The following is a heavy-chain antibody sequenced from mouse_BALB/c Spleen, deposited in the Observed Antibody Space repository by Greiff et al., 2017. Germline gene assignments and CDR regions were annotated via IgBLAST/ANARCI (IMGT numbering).Heavy chain of an antibody. D-gene: IGHD2-1*01. V-gene: IGHV5-6-5*01. CDR1: GFTFSSYA. CDR2: ISSGGST. Sequence: EVKLMESGGGLVKPGGSLKLSCAASGFTFSSYAMSWVRQTPEKRLEWVASISSGGSTYYPDSVKGRFTISRDNARNILYLQMSSLRSEDTAMYYCARGLYGNVDYWGQGTTLTVSS. CDR3: ARGLYGNVDY. J-gene: IGHJ2*01.